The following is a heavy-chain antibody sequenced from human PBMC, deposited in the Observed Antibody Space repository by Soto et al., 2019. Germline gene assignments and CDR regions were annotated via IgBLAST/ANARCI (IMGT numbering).Heavy chain of an antibody. Sequence: QVQLVESGGGVVQPGRSLRLSCAASGFTFSSYGMHWVRQAPGKGLEWVAVISYDGSNKYYADSVKGRFTISRDNSKNTLYLQMNRLRAEDMAVYYWAKGSPMVRGYGMDVWGQGTTVTVSS. V-gene: IGHV3-30*18. CDR1: GFTFSSYG. CDR3: AKGSPMVRGYGMDV. D-gene: IGHD3-10*01. CDR2: ISYDGSNK. J-gene: IGHJ6*02.